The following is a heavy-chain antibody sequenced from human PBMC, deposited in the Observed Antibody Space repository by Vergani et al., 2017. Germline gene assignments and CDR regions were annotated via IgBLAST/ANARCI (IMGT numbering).Heavy chain of an antibody. D-gene: IGHD2-2*02. CDR1: GFTFSSYA. Sequence: VQLLESGGGLVQPGGSLRLSCAASGFTFSSYAMSWVRQAPGKGLEWVAVISNDGSNKYYADSVKGRFTISRDNSKNTLYLQMNSLRAEDTAVYYCSKDIGYCSSTSCYTGDYYYYYMDVWGKGTTVTVSS. J-gene: IGHJ6*03. CDR2: ISNDGSNK. CDR3: SKDIGYCSSTSCYTGDYYYYYMDV. V-gene: IGHV3-30*18.